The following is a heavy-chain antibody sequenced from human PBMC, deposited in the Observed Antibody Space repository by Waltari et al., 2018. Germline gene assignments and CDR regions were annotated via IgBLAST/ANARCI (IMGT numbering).Heavy chain of an antibody. D-gene: IGHD6-19*01. Sequence: EVQLVESGGGLVQPGRSLRLSCAASGFTFDDYAMHWVRHAPGKGLEWVSGISWNSGSIGYADSVKGRFTISRDNAKNSLYLQMNSLRAEDTAVYYCARTGKGASSGWYENYWGQGTLVTVSS. CDR1: GFTFDDYA. V-gene: IGHV3-9*01. CDR3: ARTGKGASSGWYENY. J-gene: IGHJ4*02. CDR2: ISWNSGSI.